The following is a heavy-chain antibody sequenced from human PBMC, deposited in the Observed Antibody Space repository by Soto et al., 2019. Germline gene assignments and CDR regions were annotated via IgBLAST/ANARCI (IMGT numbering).Heavy chain of an antibody. D-gene: IGHD3-22*01. CDR1: GGSISSYY. CDR2: IHHSETT. V-gene: IGHV4-59*12. J-gene: IGHJ6*02. CDR3: ARTSYYDSTGYYNLDV. Sequence: SETLSLTCTVSGGSISSYYWSWIRQPPGKGLEWIGEIHHSETTNYNPSLNSRVSISVDKSKNQFSLKLNSVNAADTADYYCARTSYYDSTGYYNLDVWGPGTTVTVSS.